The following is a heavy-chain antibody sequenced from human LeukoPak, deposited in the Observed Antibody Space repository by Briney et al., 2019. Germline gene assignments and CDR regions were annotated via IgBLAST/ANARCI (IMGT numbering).Heavy chain of an antibody. CDR2: INHSGST. CDR3: ARVRGNRRDFQH. CDR1: GGSFSGYY. J-gene: IGHJ1*01. D-gene: IGHD3-3*01. V-gene: IGHV4-34*01. Sequence: SETLSLTCAVYGGSFSGYYWSWIRQPPGKGLEWIGEINHSGSTNYNPSLKSRVTISVDTSKNQFSLKLSSVTAADTAVYYCARVRGNRRDFQHWGQGTLVTVSS.